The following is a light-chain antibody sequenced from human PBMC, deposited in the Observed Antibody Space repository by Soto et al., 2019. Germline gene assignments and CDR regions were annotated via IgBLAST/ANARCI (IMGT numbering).Light chain of an antibody. CDR3: QQYDNWPPFT. CDR1: QSVGSH. V-gene: IGKV3-15*01. J-gene: IGKJ3*01. CDR2: GAS. Sequence: IVVTQSPSTLSLSPVESSTLSCRASQSVGSHLAWYQHRPGQAPRLLIYGASYRATGIPARSSGSGSGTDFTLTISSLQSEDFAVYYCQQYDNWPPFTFGPGTKVDIK.